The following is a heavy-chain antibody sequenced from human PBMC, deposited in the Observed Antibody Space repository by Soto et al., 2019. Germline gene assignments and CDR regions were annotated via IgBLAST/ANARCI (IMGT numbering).Heavy chain of an antibody. CDR2: ISGSGGST. V-gene: IGHV3-23*01. D-gene: IGHD3-3*01. J-gene: IGHJ3*02. CDR3: ARHDYNFWSSYYRDYFDI. Sequence: GKGLEWVSAISGSGGSTYYTDSVKGQVTISADKSISTAYLQWSSLKASDTAMYYFARHDYNFWSSYYRDYFDIWGEATVLTVSS.